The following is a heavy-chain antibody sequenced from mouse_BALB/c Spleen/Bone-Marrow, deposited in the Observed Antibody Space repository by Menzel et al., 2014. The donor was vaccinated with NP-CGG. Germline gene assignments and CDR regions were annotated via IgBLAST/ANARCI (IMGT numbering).Heavy chain of an antibody. J-gene: IGHJ3*01. D-gene: IGHD3-3*01. CDR3: ARGDGFAWFAY. CDR2: INPSNGRT. V-gene: IGHV1S81*02. Sequence: VQLQESGAELVKPGASVKLSCKASGYTFTSYWMHWVKQRPGQGLEWIGEINPSNGRTNYNEKFESKATLTVDKSSSTAYMQLSSLTSEDSAVYYCARGDGFAWFAYWGQGTLVTVSA. CDR1: GYTFTSYW.